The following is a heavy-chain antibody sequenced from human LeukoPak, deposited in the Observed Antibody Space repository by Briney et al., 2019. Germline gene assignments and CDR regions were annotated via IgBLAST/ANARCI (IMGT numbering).Heavy chain of an antibody. V-gene: IGHV3-48*03. CDR2: ISSSGRTI. J-gene: IGHJ6*02. Sequence: QPGGSLRLSCAASGFTFSSYEMNWVRQAPGKGLEWVSYISSSGRTISYADSVKGRFTISRDNAKNSLYLQMNSLRVEDTAAYYCARDPDRGLAEYGMDVWGQGTTVTVSS. D-gene: IGHD3-10*01. CDR1: GFTFSSYE. CDR3: ARDPDRGLAEYGMDV.